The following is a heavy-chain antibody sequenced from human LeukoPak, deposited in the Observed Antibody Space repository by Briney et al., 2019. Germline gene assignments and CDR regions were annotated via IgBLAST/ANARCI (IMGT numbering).Heavy chain of an antibody. D-gene: IGHD4-17*01. Sequence: SETLSLTCAVSGGSISSGGYSWSWIRQPPGKGLEWIGYIYHSGSTYYNPSLKSRVTISVDTSKNQFSLKLSSVTAADTAVYCCARNYGDYVFQFDPWGQGTLVTVSS. J-gene: IGHJ5*02. V-gene: IGHV4-30-2*05. CDR3: ARNYGDYVFQFDP. CDR2: IYHSGST. CDR1: GGSISSGGYS.